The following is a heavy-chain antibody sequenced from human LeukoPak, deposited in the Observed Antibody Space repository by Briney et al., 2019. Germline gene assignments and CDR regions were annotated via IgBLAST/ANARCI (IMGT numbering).Heavy chain of an antibody. CDR2: IYWDGDK. CDR1: GFSLSTSGVG. Sequence: SGPTLVNPTQTLTLTCTFSGFSLSTSGVGVGWIRQPPGKALEWLALIYWDGDKRYSPSLKSRLTFTKDTSKNQVVLSMANMDPVDTATYYCAHVMYHYDSSGYLADFWGQGTLVTVSS. CDR3: AHVMYHYDSSGYLADF. J-gene: IGHJ4*02. D-gene: IGHD3-22*01. V-gene: IGHV2-5*02.